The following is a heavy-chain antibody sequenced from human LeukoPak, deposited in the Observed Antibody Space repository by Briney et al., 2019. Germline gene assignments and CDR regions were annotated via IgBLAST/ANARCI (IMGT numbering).Heavy chain of an antibody. CDR1: GFTFSSYG. Sequence: GGSLRLSCAASGFTFSSYGMHWVRQAPGRGLEWVAVISYYGSNKDYADSVKGRFTISRDNSKNTLYLQMNSLRAEDTAVYYCANSIDSGGYSSFFDYWGQGALVTVSS. V-gene: IGHV3-30*18. CDR2: ISYYGSNK. D-gene: IGHD3-22*01. CDR3: ANSIDSGGYSSFFDY. J-gene: IGHJ4*02.